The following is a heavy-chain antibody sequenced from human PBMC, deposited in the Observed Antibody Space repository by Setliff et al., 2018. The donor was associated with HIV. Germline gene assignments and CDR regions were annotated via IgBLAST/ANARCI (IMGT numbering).Heavy chain of an antibody. D-gene: IGHD7-27*01. J-gene: IGHJ4*02. CDR2: ISPYDGSR. V-gene: IGHV1-2*02. Sequence: ASVKVSCKASGFTFTDFFIHWVRQAPGQGLEWMGWISPYDGSRRSSQRFRGRVTMTKDTSINTAYMELSGLTSDDTAVYYCARQLSNSFDYWGQGALFTVSS. CDR3: ARQLSNSFDY. CDR1: GFTFTDFF.